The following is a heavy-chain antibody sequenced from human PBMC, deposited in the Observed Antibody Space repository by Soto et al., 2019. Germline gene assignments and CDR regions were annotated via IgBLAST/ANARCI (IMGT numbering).Heavy chain of an antibody. D-gene: IGHD2-15*01. V-gene: IGHV3-30*18. CDR2: ISYDGSNK. Sequence: QVQLVESGGGVVQPGRSLRLSCAASGFTFSSYGMHWVRQATGKGLELVAVISYDGSNKYYADSVKGRFTISRDNSKNTLYLQMNSLRAEDTAVYYCAKDSVVVVAAPDFDPWGQGTLVTVSS. J-gene: IGHJ5*02. CDR1: GFTFSSYG. CDR3: AKDSVVVVAAPDFDP.